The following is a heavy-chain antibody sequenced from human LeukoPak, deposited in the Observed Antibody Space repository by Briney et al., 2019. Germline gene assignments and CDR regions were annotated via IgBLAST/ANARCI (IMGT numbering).Heavy chain of an antibody. Sequence: SQTLSLTCTVSGGSISSGGYYWSWVRQPPGKGLEWIGEIYHSGSTNYNPSLKSRVTISVDKSKNQFSLKLSSVTAADTAVYYCARDRPYGSGSYYEYYFDYWGQGTLVTVSS. CDR1: GGSISSGGYY. CDR3: ARDRPYGSGSYYEYYFDY. D-gene: IGHD3-10*01. J-gene: IGHJ4*02. CDR2: IYHSGST. V-gene: IGHV4-30-2*01.